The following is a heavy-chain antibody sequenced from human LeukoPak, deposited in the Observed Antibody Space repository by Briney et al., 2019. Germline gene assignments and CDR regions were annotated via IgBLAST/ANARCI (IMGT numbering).Heavy chain of an antibody. D-gene: IGHD2-15*01. CDR2: ISTYNGNT. Sequence: GASVKVSCTASGYTFTSYGISWVRQAPGQGLEWMGWISTYNGNTNYAQKLQGRVTMTTDTSTSTAYMELRSLRSDDTAVYYCARAPLDSDIVVVVAATKYNWFDPWGQGTLVTVSS. V-gene: IGHV1-18*01. J-gene: IGHJ5*02. CDR3: ARAPLDSDIVVVVAATKYNWFDP. CDR1: GYTFTSYG.